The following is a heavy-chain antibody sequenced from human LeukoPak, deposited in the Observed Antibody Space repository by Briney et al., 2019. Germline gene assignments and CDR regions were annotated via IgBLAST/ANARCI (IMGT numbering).Heavy chain of an antibody. CDR3: ARVTSGSYYPFDY. CDR1: GGSISSYS. V-gene: IGHV4-4*07. J-gene: IGHJ4*02. Sequence: SETLSLTCTVSGGSISSYSWSWIRQPAGKGLEWIGRIFASGSTKYNPSLKSRVTMSVETSKKQFSLKLSSVTAADTAVYYCARVTSGSYYPFDYWGQGTLVTVSS. D-gene: IGHD1-26*01. CDR2: IFASGST.